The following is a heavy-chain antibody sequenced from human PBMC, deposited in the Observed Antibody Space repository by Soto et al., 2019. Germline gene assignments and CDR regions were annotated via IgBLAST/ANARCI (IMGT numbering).Heavy chain of an antibody. CDR2: IYYSGST. D-gene: IGHD1-26*01. Sequence: SETLSLTCTVSGVSVSSGSYYWSWIRQPPGKGLEWIGYIYYSGSTNYNPSLKSRVTISVDTSKNQFSLKLSSVTAADTAVYYCAKYSGSYLSFDYWGQGTLVTVSS. CDR1: GVSVSSGSYY. CDR3: AKYSGSYLSFDY. V-gene: IGHV4-61*01. J-gene: IGHJ4*02.